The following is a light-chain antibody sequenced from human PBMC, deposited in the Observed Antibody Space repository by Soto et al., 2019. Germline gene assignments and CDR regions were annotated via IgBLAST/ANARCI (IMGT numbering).Light chain of an antibody. CDR3: QQYGNSPWT. J-gene: IGKJ1*01. Sequence: EIVLTQSPGTLSLSPGERATLSCRASQIVSSSFVAWYQQKPGQAPRLLIDVASDSATGIPDRFSGRGSGTDFTLTITRLEPEDFAVYYCQQYGNSPWTFGQGTKVEIK. CDR1: QIVSSSF. CDR2: VAS. V-gene: IGKV3-20*01.